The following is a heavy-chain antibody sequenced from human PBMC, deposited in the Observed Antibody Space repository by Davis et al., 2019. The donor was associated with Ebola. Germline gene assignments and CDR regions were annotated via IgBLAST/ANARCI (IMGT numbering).Heavy chain of an antibody. V-gene: IGHV4-39*01. D-gene: IGHD3-10*01. CDR2: VSYSGST. CDR3: ARQLNYYLFPSDHRYWFDP. J-gene: IGHJ5*02. CDR1: DRSLTTSDYY. Sequence: MPSETLSLTCSVSDRSLTTSDYYWGWIRQPPGRGLEWIGSVSYSGSTFYNASLGGRVTISVDASMNRFSLRLTSVTAADTAVYYCARQLNYYLFPSDHRYWFDPWGQGSLVTVSS.